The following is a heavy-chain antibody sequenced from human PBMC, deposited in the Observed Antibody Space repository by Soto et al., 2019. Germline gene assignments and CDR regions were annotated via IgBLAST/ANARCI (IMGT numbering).Heavy chain of an antibody. Sequence: GASVKVSCKASGYTFTSYGISWVRQAPGQGLEWMGWISAYNGNTNYAQKLQGRVTMTTDTSTGTAYMELRSLRSDDTAVYYCASNIVVVPAKEENHYCGMDVWGQGTTVTVSS. CDR3: ASNIVVVPAKEENHYCGMDV. J-gene: IGHJ6*02. V-gene: IGHV1-18*01. CDR1: GYTFTSYG. CDR2: ISAYNGNT. D-gene: IGHD2-2*01.